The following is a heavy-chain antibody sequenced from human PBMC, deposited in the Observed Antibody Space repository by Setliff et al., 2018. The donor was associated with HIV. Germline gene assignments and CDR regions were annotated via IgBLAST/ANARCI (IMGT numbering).Heavy chain of an antibody. CDR1: GGSISSGDFS. Sequence: SETLSLTCTVSGGSISSGDFSWSWVRQLPGEGLEWIGYILYSGNSYYKTSLKSRVTISLHTPENQFSLKLGSVTAADTAVYYCARGGFYGDHYFDSWGQGTLVTVSS. CDR2: ILYSGNS. V-gene: IGHV4-31*03. D-gene: IGHD4-17*01. J-gene: IGHJ4*02. CDR3: ARGGFYGDHYFDS.